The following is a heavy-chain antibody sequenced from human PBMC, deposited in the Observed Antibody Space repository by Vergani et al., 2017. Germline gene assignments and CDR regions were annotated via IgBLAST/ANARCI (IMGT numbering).Heavy chain of an antibody. CDR3: ASLSTIFGVY. Sequence: QVQLQESGPGLVKPSQTLSLTCTVSGGSISSGSYYWSWIRQPAGKGLEWIGRIYTSGSTNYNPSLKSRVTMSVDTSKNQFSLKLSYVTAADTAVYYCASLSTIFGVYWGQGTLVTVSS. D-gene: IGHD3-3*01. CDR2: IYTSGST. CDR1: GGSISSGSYY. J-gene: IGHJ4*02. V-gene: IGHV4-61*02.